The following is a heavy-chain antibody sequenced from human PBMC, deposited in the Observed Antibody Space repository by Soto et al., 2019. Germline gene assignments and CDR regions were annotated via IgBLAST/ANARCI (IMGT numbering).Heavy chain of an antibody. J-gene: IGHJ4*02. Sequence: EVQLVESGGGLIQPGGSLRLSCAASGFTVSGNYITWVRQAPGKGLEWVSGISASGEKPYYADSVKGRFTISRDNSKNTLSLQMNSLRVEDTGIYYCAKLEWLEFGGDYWGQGTLVTVSS. V-gene: IGHV3-23*04. CDR1: GFTVSGNY. CDR2: ISASGEKP. CDR3: AKLEWLEFGGDY. D-gene: IGHD6-19*01.